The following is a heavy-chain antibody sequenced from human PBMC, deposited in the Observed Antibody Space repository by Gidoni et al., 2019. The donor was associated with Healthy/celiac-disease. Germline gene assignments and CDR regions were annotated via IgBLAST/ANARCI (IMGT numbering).Heavy chain of an antibody. CDR2: IYYSGST. CDR1: GGSISSYY. V-gene: IGHV4-59*01. CDR3: ARDSSGYSYGVDYFDY. J-gene: IGHJ4*02. Sequence: QVQLQESGPGLVKPSETLSLTCTVSGGSISSYYWSWIRQPPGKGLEWIGYIYYSGSTNYNPSLKSRVTISVDTSKNQFSLKLSSVTAADTAVYYCARDSSGYSYGVDYFDYWGQGTLVTVSS. D-gene: IGHD5-18*01.